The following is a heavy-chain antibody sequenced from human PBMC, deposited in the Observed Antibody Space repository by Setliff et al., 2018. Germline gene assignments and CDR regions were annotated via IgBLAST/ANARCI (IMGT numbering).Heavy chain of an antibody. CDR2: IRSKADNYAT. CDR1: GFTFSGSA. J-gene: IGHJ3*02. CDR3: ILIGSSADAFDI. D-gene: IGHD6-19*01. V-gene: IGHV3-73*01. Sequence: GGSLSLSCAASGFTFSGSAMHWVRQASGEGLEWVGRIRSKADNYATAYAASVRGRFTISRDDSKNTAYLQMNSLKTEDTAVYYCILIGSSADAFDIWGQGTMVTVSS.